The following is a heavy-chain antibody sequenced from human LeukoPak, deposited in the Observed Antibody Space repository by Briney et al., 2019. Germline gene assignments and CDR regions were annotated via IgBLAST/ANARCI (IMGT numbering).Heavy chain of an antibody. V-gene: IGHV1-18*01. CDR1: GYTFTSYD. Sequence: ASVKVSCKASGYTFTSYDITWVRRAPGQGLGWMGWISRNTVNTNYAQKLQGRVTLTTDTSTSTAYMELRSLRSDDTAVYYCVRGGSSSGYDFWGQGTLVTVSS. J-gene: IGHJ4*02. D-gene: IGHD3-22*01. CDR2: ISRNTVNT. CDR3: VRGGSSSGYDF.